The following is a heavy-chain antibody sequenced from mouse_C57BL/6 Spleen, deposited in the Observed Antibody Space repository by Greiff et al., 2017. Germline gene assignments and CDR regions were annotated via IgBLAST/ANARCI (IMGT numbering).Heavy chain of an antibody. V-gene: IGHV1-50*01. CDR1: GYTFTSYW. CDR2: IDPSDSYT. Sequence: QVQLQQPGAELVKPGASVKLSCKASGYTFTSYWMQWVKQRPGQGLEWIGEIDPSDSYTNYNQKFKGKATLTVDTSSSTAYMQLSSLTSEDSAVYYCARRGWDPYCAMDYWGQGTSVTVSS. J-gene: IGHJ4*01. CDR3: ARRGWDPYCAMDY. D-gene: IGHD4-1*01.